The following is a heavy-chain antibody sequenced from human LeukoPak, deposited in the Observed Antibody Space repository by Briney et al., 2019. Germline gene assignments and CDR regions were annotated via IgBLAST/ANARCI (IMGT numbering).Heavy chain of an antibody. CDR3: GRHLYDTNNYYFFYYMDV. Sequence: KPSETLSLTCDVSRGSISRSSYYWGWIRQSPGQGLEWIGSIYYSGTHYGGTAYYNPSLKSRVTISVDTSKNQFSLRLSSVTAADTSVYYCGRHLYDTNNYYFFYYMDVWGKGTTVTVSS. J-gene: IGHJ6*03. CDR2: IYYSGTHYGGTA. CDR1: RGSISRSSYY. D-gene: IGHD2-8*01. V-gene: IGHV4-39*01.